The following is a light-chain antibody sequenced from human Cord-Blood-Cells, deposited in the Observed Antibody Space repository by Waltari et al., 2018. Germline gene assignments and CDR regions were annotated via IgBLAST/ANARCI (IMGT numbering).Light chain of an antibody. CDR2: DVS. Sequence: QSALTQPASVSGSPGQSITISCPGTSRDVGGYNYFSWYQQHPGKAPKPMIYDVSKRPSGVSNRFSGSKSGNTASLTISGLQAEDEADYYCCSYAGSSTLVFGGGTKLTVL. J-gene: IGLJ3*02. CDR1: SRDVGGYNY. V-gene: IGLV2-23*02. CDR3: CSYAGSSTLV.